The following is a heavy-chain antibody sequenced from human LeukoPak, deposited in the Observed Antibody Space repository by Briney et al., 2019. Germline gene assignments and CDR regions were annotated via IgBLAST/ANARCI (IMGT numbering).Heavy chain of an antibody. D-gene: IGHD7-27*01. J-gene: IGHJ3*02. CDR1: GGSISSYY. V-gene: IGHV4-59*01. Sequence: PSETLSLTCTVSGGSISSYYWSWIRQPPGKGLEWIGYIYYSGSTNYNPSLKSRVTISVDTSKNQFSLKLSSVTAADTAVYYCAAPSWGFDAFDIWGQGTVVTVSS. CDR3: AAPSWGFDAFDI. CDR2: IYYSGST.